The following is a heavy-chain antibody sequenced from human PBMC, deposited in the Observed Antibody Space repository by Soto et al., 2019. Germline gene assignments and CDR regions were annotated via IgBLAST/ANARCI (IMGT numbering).Heavy chain of an antibody. D-gene: IGHD3-22*01. CDR3: APDPPYYYDSSGYPDDY. J-gene: IGHJ4*02. CDR2: ISSSSSYI. V-gene: IGHV3-21*01. CDR1: GFTFSSYS. Sequence: GGSLRLSCAASGFTFSSYSMNWVRQAPGKGLEWVSSISSSSSYIYYADSVKGRFTISRDNAKNSLYLQMNSLRAEDTAVYYCAPDPPYYYDSSGYPDDYWGQGTLVTVSS.